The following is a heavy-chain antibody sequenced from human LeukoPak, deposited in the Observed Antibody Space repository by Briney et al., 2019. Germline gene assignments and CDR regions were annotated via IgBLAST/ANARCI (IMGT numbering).Heavy chain of an antibody. V-gene: IGHV1-46*01. CDR3: ARGAEEGYCSSTSCTPTNWFDP. D-gene: IGHD2-2*01. CDR2: INPSGGST. Sequence: ASVKVSCKASRYTFTSYYMHWVRQAPGQGLEWMGIINPSGGSTSYAQKFQGRVTMTRDTSTSTVYMELSSLRSEDTAVYYCARGAEEGYCSSTSCTPTNWFDPWGQGTLVTVSS. J-gene: IGHJ5*02. CDR1: RYTFTSYY.